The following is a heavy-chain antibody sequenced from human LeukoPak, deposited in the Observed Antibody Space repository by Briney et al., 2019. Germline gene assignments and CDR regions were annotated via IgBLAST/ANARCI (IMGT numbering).Heavy chain of an antibody. V-gene: IGHV1-3*01. Sequence: GASVKVSCKASGYTFSSYAMHWARQAPGQRLEWMGWINAGNGNTKYSQKFQGRVTITRDASASTAYMDLSSLRSEDTAVYYCARDSYDILTGLPRGMDVWGQGTTVTVSS. CDR1: GYTFSSYA. J-gene: IGHJ6*02. CDR2: INAGNGNT. CDR3: ARDSYDILTGLPRGMDV. D-gene: IGHD3-9*01.